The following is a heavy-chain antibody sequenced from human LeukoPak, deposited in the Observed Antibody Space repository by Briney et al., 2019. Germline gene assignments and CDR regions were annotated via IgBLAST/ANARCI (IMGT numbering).Heavy chain of an antibody. CDR3: ARVGQQLADY. CDR1: EFTFSSYG. V-gene: IGHV3-48*04. Sequence: GGSLRLSCAASEFTFSSYGMSWVRQAPGKGLEWVSYISSSGSTIYYADSVKGRFTISRDNAKNSLYLQMNSLRAEDTAVYYCARVGQQLADYWGQGTLVTVSS. CDR2: ISSSGSTI. D-gene: IGHD6-13*01. J-gene: IGHJ4*02.